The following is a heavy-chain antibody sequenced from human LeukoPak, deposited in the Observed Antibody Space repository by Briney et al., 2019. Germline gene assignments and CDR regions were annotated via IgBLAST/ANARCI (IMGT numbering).Heavy chain of an antibody. CDR1: GFTFSSYA. V-gene: IGHV3-23*01. D-gene: IGHD6-19*01. CDR2: ISGSGGST. CDR3: ARETAEYSSGWYNWFDP. J-gene: IGHJ5*02. Sequence: GGSLRLSCAASGFTFSSYAMSWVRQAPGKGLEWVSAISGSGGSTYYADSVKGRFTISRDNAKNSLYLQMNSLRAEDTAVYYCARETAEYSSGWYNWFDPWGQGTLVTVSS.